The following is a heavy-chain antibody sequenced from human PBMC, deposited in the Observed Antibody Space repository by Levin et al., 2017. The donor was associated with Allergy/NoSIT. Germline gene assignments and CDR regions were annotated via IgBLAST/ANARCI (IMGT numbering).Heavy chain of an antibody. D-gene: IGHD1-26*01. CDR2: IIPIFGTA. CDR1: GGTFSSYA. CDR3: ASCYLVGANSLHEYYYYYGMDG. J-gene: IGHJ6*02. V-gene: IGHV1-69*06. Sequence: SVKVSCKASGGTFSSYAISWVRQAPGQGLEWMGGIIPIFGTANYAQKFQGRVTITADKSTSTAYMELSSLRSEDTAVYYCASCYLVGANSLHEYYYYYGMDGWGQGTTVTVSS.